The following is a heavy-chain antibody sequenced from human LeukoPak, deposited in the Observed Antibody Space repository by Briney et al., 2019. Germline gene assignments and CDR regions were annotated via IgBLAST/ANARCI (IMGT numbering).Heavy chain of an antibody. V-gene: IGHV4-39*07. Sequence: SETLSLTCTVSGGSISSSSYYWGWIRQPRGKGLEWIGSIYYSGSTYYNPSLQTRLTISVDTSKKQFSLKLKSVTAADTAVYFCAGGNGTYRSEWFDPWGQGTLVTVSS. CDR1: GGSISSSSYY. CDR2: IYYSGST. J-gene: IGHJ5*02. D-gene: IGHD1-26*01. CDR3: AGGNGTYRSEWFDP.